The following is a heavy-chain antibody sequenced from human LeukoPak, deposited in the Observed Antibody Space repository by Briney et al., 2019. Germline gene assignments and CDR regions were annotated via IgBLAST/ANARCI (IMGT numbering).Heavy chain of an antibody. CDR1: GYTFTGYY. D-gene: IGHD3-16*01. Sequence: ASVKVSCKASGYTFTGYYMHWVRQAPGQGLEWMGRINPNSGGTNYAQKFQGRVTMTRDTSISTAYMELSRLRSDDTAVYYCATSALRYFYYYYGMDVWGQGTTVTVSS. CDR2: INPNSGGT. CDR3: ATSALRYFYYYYGMDV. V-gene: IGHV1-2*06. J-gene: IGHJ6*02.